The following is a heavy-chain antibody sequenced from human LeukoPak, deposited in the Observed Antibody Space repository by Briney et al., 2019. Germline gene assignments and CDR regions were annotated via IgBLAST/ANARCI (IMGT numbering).Heavy chain of an antibody. CDR2: IVPIFGTA. CDR1: GYTFTSYD. Sequence: SVKVSCKASGYTFTSYDINWVRQAPGQGLEWMGGIVPIFGTANYAQKFQGRVTITADESTSTAYMELSSLRSEDTAVYYCARSYSSSPGGFFDYWGQGTLVAVSS. D-gene: IGHD6-6*01. J-gene: IGHJ4*02. CDR3: ARSYSSSPGGFFDY. V-gene: IGHV1-69*13.